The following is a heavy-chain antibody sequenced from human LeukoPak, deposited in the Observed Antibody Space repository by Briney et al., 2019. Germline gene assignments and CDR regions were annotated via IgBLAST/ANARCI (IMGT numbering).Heavy chain of an antibody. Sequence: PGGSLRLSCAASGFTFSSYGMHWVRQAPGKGLEWVAVISYDGSNKYYADSVKGRFTISRDNSKNTLYLQMNSLRAEDTAVYYCAKEGITMIVVENTELDYWGQGTLVTVSS. CDR2: ISYDGSNK. J-gene: IGHJ4*02. CDR3: AKEGITMIVVENTELDY. V-gene: IGHV3-30*18. CDR1: GFTFSSYG. D-gene: IGHD3-22*01.